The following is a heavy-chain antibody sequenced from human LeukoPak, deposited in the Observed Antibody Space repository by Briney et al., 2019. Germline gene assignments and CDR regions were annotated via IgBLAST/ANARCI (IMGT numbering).Heavy chain of an antibody. CDR3: ARRNYYGSGSYYTY. CDR1: NDSIRNYY. Sequence: SETLSLTCSVSNDSIRNYYWSWIRQPPGKALEWIGYIYHTGNTNYNPSLKSRLTMSIDTSKNQFSLNLNSVTAADTAVYYCARRNYYGSGSYYTYWGQGTLVTVSS. D-gene: IGHD3-10*01. CDR2: IYHTGNT. J-gene: IGHJ4*02. V-gene: IGHV4-59*01.